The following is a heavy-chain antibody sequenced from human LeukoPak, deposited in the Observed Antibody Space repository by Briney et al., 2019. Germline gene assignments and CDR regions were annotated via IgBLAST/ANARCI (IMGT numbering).Heavy chain of an antibody. D-gene: IGHD6-19*01. Sequence: GGSLRLSCAASGFTFSSYWMHWVRQPPGKGLVWVSRIKSDGSNIVYADSVKGRFTISRDNAKNTLFLQMNSLRAEDTAVYYCARALAVAGNYWGQGTLVTVSS. CDR3: ARALAVAGNY. CDR1: GFTFSSYW. J-gene: IGHJ4*02. V-gene: IGHV3-74*01. CDR2: IKSDGSNI.